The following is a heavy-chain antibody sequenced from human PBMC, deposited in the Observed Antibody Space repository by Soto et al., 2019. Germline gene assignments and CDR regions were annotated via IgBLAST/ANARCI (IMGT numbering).Heavy chain of an antibody. J-gene: IGHJ4*02. CDR3: AKDTAGYCSGGSCYAVNYFDY. CDR2: ISWNSGSV. D-gene: IGHD2-15*01. CDR1: GFTFDDYA. V-gene: IGHV3-9*01. Sequence: GGSLRLSCAASGFTFDDYAMHWVRQAPGKGLEWVSGISWNSGSVGYADSVKGRFTISRDNAKNSLYLQMNSLRAEDTALYYCAKDTAGYCSGGSCYAVNYFDYWGRGTLVTVSS.